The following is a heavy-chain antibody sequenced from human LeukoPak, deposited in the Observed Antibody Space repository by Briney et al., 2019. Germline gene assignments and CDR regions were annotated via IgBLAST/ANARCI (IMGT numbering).Heavy chain of an antibody. V-gene: IGHV6-1*01. CDR2: AYYRSKWYD. Sequence: QTLSLTCAISGDTVSSKSAAWDWVRQSPSRGLEWRGRAYYRSKWYDDYAVYVKSRITINPDTSKTQFSLQLQSVTLEDRAVYYCARQSSLLRGVPAYFDSWGQGALVTVSP. CDR3: ARQSSLLRGVPAYFDS. J-gene: IGHJ4*02. CDR1: GDTVSSKSAA. D-gene: IGHD3-10*01.